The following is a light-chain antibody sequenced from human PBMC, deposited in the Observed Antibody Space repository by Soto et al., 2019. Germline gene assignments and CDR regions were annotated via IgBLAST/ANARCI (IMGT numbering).Light chain of an antibody. CDR1: SSNIGSNT. V-gene: IGLV1-44*01. Sequence: QSVLTQPPSASGTPGQGVTISCSGRSSNIGSNTVNWYQQLPGTAPKLLIYSNNQRPSGVPDRFSGSKSGTSASLAISGLQSEDEADYYCAAWDDSLNGYVFGTGTKLTVL. J-gene: IGLJ1*01. CDR2: SNN. CDR3: AAWDDSLNGYV.